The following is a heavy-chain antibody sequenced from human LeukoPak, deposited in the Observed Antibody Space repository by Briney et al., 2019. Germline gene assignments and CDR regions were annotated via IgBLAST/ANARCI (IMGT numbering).Heavy chain of an antibody. J-gene: IGHJ4*02. Sequence: PSQTLSLTCTVSGGSISSGSYYWSWLLQPAGKGLEGFTRIYTSRSTNYNPSLKSRVTISVDTSKNQFSLKLSSVTAADTAVYYCARESDVEMATKYYFDYWGQGTLVTVSS. V-gene: IGHV4-61*02. D-gene: IGHD5-24*01. CDR2: IYTSRST. CDR3: ARESDVEMATKYYFDY. CDR1: GGSISSGSYY.